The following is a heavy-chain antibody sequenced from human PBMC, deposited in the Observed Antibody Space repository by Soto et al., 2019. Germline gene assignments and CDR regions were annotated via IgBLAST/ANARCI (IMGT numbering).Heavy chain of an antibody. CDR1: GGSISSGGYY. J-gene: IGHJ6*03. Sequence: SETLSLTCTVSGGSISSGGYYWSWIRQHPGKGLEWIGYIYYSGSTYYNPSLKSRATISVDTSKNQFSLKLSSVTAADTAVYYCARDVLPNYCSGGSCSLARYYYYDMDVWGKGTTVTVSS. CDR3: ARDVLPNYCSGGSCSLARYYYYDMDV. CDR2: IYYSGST. D-gene: IGHD2-15*01. V-gene: IGHV4-31*03.